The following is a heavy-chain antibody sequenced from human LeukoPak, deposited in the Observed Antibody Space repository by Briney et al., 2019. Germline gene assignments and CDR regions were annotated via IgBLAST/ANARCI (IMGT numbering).Heavy chain of an antibody. CDR3: ARRVFGVVHEGDY. CDR2: MNPNSGNT. Sequence: ASVKVSCKASGYTFNNYDINWVRQATGQGLEWMGWMNPNSGNTGYAQRLQGRVTMTTDTSTSTAYMELRSLRSDDTAVYYCARRVFGVVHEGDYWGQGTLVTVSS. CDR1: GYTFNNYD. V-gene: IGHV1-8*02. J-gene: IGHJ4*02. D-gene: IGHD3-3*01.